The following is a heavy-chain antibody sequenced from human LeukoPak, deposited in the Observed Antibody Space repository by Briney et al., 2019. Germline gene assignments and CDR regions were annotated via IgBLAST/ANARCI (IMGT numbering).Heavy chain of an antibody. Sequence: GGSLRLSRAASGFTFDDYAMHWVRQVPGKGLEWVSLINEDGSNTSYADSVKGRFSISRDNSKNSLYLQMNSLRTEDTALYYCANATSIVDPFDYWGQGTLVTVSS. CDR3: ANATSIVDPFDY. V-gene: IGHV3-43*02. D-gene: IGHD3-22*01. CDR1: GFTFDDYA. J-gene: IGHJ4*02. CDR2: INEDGSNT.